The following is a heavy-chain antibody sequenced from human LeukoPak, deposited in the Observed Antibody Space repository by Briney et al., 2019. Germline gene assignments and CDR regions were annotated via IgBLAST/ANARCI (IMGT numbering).Heavy chain of an antibody. CDR3: ARGYDFWSGYSLDY. Sequence: SETLSLTCTVSGGSISSYYWSWIRQPPGKGLEWIGYIYYSGGTNYNPSLKSRVTISVDTSKNQFSLKLSSVTAADTAVYYCARGYDFWSGYSLDYWGQGTLVTVSS. J-gene: IGHJ4*02. V-gene: IGHV4-59*01. D-gene: IGHD3-3*01. CDR2: IYYSGGT. CDR1: GGSISSYY.